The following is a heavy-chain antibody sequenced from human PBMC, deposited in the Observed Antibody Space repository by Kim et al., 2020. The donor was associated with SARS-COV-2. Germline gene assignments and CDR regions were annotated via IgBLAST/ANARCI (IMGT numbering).Heavy chain of an antibody. CDR1: GFTFSSYG. D-gene: IGHD1-26*01. V-gene: IGHV3-30*18. CDR2: ISYDGSNK. CDR3: AKGKGSWGWVLDY. Sequence: GGSLRLSCAASGFTFSSYGMHWVRQAPGKGLEWVAVISYDGSNKYYADSVKGRFTISRDNSKNTLYLQMNSLRAEDTAVYYCAKGKGSWGWVLDYWGQGTLVTVSS. J-gene: IGHJ4*02.